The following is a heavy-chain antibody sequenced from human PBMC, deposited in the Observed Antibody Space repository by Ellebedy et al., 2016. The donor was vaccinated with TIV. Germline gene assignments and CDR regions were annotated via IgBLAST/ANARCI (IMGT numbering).Heavy chain of an antibody. D-gene: IGHD3-22*01. CDR1: GFMFADYA. V-gene: IGHV3-43D*03. CDR2: ISWDGAGT. J-gene: IGHJ4*02. Sequence: PGGSLRLSCAASGFMFADYAMYWVRPPQGKGLEWVSLISWDGAGTYYADSVKDRFTISRANSRNSLYLQMNSLRPEDTALYYCAKDMGHSGYSNFDSWGQGTLVTVSS. CDR3: AKDMGHSGYSNFDS.